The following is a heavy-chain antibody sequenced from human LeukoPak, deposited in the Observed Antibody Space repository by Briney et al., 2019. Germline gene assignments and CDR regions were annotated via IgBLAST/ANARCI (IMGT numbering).Heavy chain of an antibody. CDR1: GYSISSGYY. CDR2: IYHSGST. D-gene: IGHD6-13*01. V-gene: IGHV4-38-2*02. CDR3: ARDPLEGSSKIQDWFDP. Sequence: SETLSLTCTVSGYSISSGYYWGWIRQPPGKGLEWIESIYHSGSTYYNPSLKSRVTISVDTSKNQFSLKLSSVTAADTAVYYCARDPLEGSSKIQDWFDPWGQGTLVTVSS. J-gene: IGHJ5*02.